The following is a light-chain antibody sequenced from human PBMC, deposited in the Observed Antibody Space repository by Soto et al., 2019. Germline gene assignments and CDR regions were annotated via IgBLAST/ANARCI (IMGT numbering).Light chain of an antibody. V-gene: IGLV2-14*01. CDR2: EVN. Sequence: QSALTQPASVSGSPGQSITLSCTGTSSDVGVFHYVSWYQQHPGKAPKLIIYEVNNRPSGVSNRFSASKSGNTASLTISGLQAEDEADYYCSSYTTSSTVVFGGGTKLTVL. CDR3: SSYTTSSTVV. J-gene: IGLJ2*01. CDR1: SSDVGVFHY.